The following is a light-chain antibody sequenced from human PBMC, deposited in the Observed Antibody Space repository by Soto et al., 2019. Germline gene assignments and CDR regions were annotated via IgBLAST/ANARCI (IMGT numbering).Light chain of an antibody. CDR3: QQYDNSPIT. J-gene: IGKJ5*01. Sequence: VFTQAPGTLSLSPGERAPPSRRASRSVSSNYLGWYQQKPGQAPRLLIYGVSTRATGIPDRFSGSGSGTDFTLTISRLEPEDFAVYYCQQYDNSPITFGQGTRLEI. V-gene: IGKV3-20*01. CDR1: RSVSSNY. CDR2: GVS.